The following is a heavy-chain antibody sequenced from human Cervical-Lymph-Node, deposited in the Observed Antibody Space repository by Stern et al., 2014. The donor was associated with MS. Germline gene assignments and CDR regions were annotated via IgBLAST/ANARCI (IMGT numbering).Heavy chain of an antibody. D-gene: IGHD1-26*01. Sequence: MQLVESGPGLVKPSQTLALTCTVSGGPIGSGTYYWSWIRQPAGKGLEWIGRIYNSGSTSYNPSLKSRVTMSLDTPTQQFSPKLSSVTAADTAVYYCARDDAVGATRYHYAMDVWGQGTTVTVSS. V-gene: IGHV4-61*02. CDR3: ARDDAVGATRYHYAMDV. J-gene: IGHJ6*02. CDR2: IYNSGST. CDR1: GGPIGSGTYY.